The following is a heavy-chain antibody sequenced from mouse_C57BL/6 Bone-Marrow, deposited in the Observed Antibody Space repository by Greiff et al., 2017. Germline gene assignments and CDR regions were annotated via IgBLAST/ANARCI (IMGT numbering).Heavy chain of an antibody. CDR2: ISSGGSYT. CDR3: ARYDDDADY. CDR1: GFTFSSYG. Sequence: DVKLVESGGDLVKPRGSLKLSCAASGFTFSSYGMSWVRQTPDKRLEWVATISSGGSYTYYPDSVKGRFTISRDKDKNTLYQQMSSLKSEDTAMYYCARYDDDADYWGQGTTRTVSS. V-gene: IGHV5-6*02. J-gene: IGHJ2*01. D-gene: IGHD2-4*01.